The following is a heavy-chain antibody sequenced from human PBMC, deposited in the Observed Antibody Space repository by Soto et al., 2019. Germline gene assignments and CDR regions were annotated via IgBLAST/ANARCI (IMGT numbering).Heavy chain of an antibody. CDR1: GGFVSSYY. D-gene: IGHD3-3*01. CDR2: IYYSGST. Sequence: SDTLSLSCAVCGGFVSSYYWSWIRKPPGKGLEWIGYIYYSGSTNYNPSLKSRVTISVDTSKNQFSLKLSSVTAADTAVYYCARVFEGADTIFGVDTYYYYYYMDVWGKGTTVTVSS. J-gene: IGHJ6*03. V-gene: IGHV4-59*02. CDR3: ARVFEGADTIFGVDTYYYYYYMDV.